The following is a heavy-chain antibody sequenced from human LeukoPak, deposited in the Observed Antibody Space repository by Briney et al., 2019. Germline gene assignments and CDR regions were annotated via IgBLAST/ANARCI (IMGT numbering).Heavy chain of an antibody. Sequence: GGSLRLSCAASGFTFTNYGMHWVRQAPGKGLEWVANIKQDGSEKYYVDSVKGRFTISRDNAKNSLYLQMNSLRAEDTAVYYCARARTRYSGSYGGAFDIWGQGTMVTVSS. V-gene: IGHV3-7*01. J-gene: IGHJ3*02. CDR2: IKQDGSEK. CDR3: ARARTRYSGSYGGAFDI. CDR1: GFTFTNYG. D-gene: IGHD1-26*01.